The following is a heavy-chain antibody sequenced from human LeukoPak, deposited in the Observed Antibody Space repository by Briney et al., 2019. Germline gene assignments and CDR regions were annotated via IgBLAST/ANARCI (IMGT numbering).Heavy chain of an antibody. CDR3: ARHADPRDWFDP. J-gene: IGHJ5*02. Sequence: SETLSLTCTVSGVSISSYYWSWIRQPPGKGLEWIGYIYYSGSTNYNPSLKSRVTLSVDTSKNQFSLKLNSVTAADTAVYYCARHADPRDWFDPWGQGTLVTVSS. CDR1: GVSISSYY. CDR2: IYYSGST. V-gene: IGHV4-59*08.